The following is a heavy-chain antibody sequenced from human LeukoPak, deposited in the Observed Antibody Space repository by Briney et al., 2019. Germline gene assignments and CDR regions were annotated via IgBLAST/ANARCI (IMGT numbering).Heavy chain of an antibody. Sequence: GGSLRLSCAASGFTFDDYAMHWVRQAPGKGLEWVSLISWDGGSTYYADSVKGRFTISRDNSKNSLYLQMNSLRAEDTALYYCAKAPRSYCSGGSCYLDYWGQGTLVTVSS. J-gene: IGHJ4*02. CDR1: GFTFDDYA. CDR3: AKAPRSYCSGGSCYLDY. D-gene: IGHD2-15*01. V-gene: IGHV3-43D*03. CDR2: ISWDGGST.